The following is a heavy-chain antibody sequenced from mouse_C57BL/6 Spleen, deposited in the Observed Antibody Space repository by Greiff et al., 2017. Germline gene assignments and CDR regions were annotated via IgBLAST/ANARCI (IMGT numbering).Heavy chain of an antibody. CDR3: ARVDGYPYFDY. J-gene: IGHJ2*01. CDR1: GYSFTGYY. Sequence: EVQLKQSGPELVKPGASVKISCKASGYSFTGYYMHWVKQSSEKSLEWIGEINPSTGGTSYNQKFKGKATLTVDKSSSTAYMQLKSLTSEDSAVYYCARVDGYPYFDYWGQGTTLTVSS. CDR2: INPSTGGT. V-gene: IGHV1-43*01. D-gene: IGHD2-3*01.